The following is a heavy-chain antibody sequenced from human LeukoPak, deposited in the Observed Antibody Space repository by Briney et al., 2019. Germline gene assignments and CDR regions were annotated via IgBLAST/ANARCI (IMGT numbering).Heavy chain of an antibody. CDR3: AKDAQDIVVVPAAIYYYYYMDV. J-gene: IGHJ6*03. Sequence: GGSLRLSCAASGFTFSTYSMNWVRQAPGKGLEWVSSISSSSSYIYYADSVKGRFTISRDNAKNSLFLQMNSLRAEDTAVYYCAKDAQDIVVVPAAIYYYYYMDVWGKGTTVTISS. CDR1: GFTFSTYS. CDR2: ISSSSSYI. D-gene: IGHD2-2*01. V-gene: IGHV3-21*01.